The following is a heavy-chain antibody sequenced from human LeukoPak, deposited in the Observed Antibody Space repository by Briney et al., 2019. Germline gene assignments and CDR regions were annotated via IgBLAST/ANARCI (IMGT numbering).Heavy chain of an antibody. Sequence: ASVKVSCKASGGTFSSYAISWVRQAPGQGLEWMGMIIPIFGTANYAQKSQGRVTITTDESTSTAYMELSSLRSEDTAVYYCARDVIVVGHHFDPWGQGTLVTVSS. CDR3: ARDVIVVGHHFDP. D-gene: IGHD3-22*01. CDR1: GGTFSSYA. CDR2: IIPIFGTA. V-gene: IGHV1-69*05. J-gene: IGHJ5*02.